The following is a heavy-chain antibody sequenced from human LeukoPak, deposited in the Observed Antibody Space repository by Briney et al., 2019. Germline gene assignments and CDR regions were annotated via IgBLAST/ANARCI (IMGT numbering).Heavy chain of an antibody. Sequence: SETLSLTCTVSGGSISSHYWGWIRQPPGKGLEWIGTFYHGGSTYYNPSLKSRVTISVDTSKNQFSLKLNSVTAADTAVYYCARAMVRGVTGVYFDYWGQGTLVTVSS. V-gene: IGHV4-38-2*02. CDR1: GGSISSHY. CDR2: FYHGGST. J-gene: IGHJ4*02. D-gene: IGHD3-10*01. CDR3: ARAMVRGVTGVYFDY.